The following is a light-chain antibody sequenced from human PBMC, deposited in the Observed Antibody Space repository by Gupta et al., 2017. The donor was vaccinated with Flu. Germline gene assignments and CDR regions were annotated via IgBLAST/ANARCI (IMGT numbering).Light chain of an antibody. CDR3: KQYDYSPP. J-gene: IGKJ4*01. CDR1: HDISYY. V-gene: IGKV1-33*01. Sequence: IQVTQTPSSLSASVGDRITITCQTGHDISYYLNWYQQKPGKAPKVLIYDASNLATGVPSRFSGSGSGTHFTFTISRLQPEDIATYYCKQYDYSPPFGGGTKVEIK. CDR2: DAS.